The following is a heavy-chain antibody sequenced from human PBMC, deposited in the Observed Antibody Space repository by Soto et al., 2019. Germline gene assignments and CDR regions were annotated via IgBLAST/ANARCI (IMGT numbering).Heavy chain of an antibody. Sequence: EVQLVESGGGLVQTGVSLRLSCAASGFTFSRYWMSWVRQAPGKGLEWVANIKQDGSEKYYVDSVKGRFTISRDNAKNSLYLQMNSLRAEDTAVYYCASPPTNLDYGDDKWFDPWGQGTLVTVSS. CDR3: ASPPTNLDYGDDKWFDP. D-gene: IGHD4-17*01. J-gene: IGHJ5*02. CDR1: GFTFSRYW. V-gene: IGHV3-7*01. CDR2: IKQDGSEK.